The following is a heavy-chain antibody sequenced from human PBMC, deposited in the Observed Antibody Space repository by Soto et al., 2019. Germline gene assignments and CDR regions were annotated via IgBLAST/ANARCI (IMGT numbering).Heavy chain of an antibody. CDR2: MDPKSGNT. CDR1: GYTFTNYD. J-gene: IGHJ4*02. D-gene: IGHD2-15*01. V-gene: IGHV1-8*01. Sequence: QVQLVQSGAEVKKPGASVKVSCKASGYTFTNYDINWVRQAPGQGLEWIGWMDPKSGNTDYAQKFQGRVTITRNTSISTAYLEVSSLSSEDTAVYFCARGRGWRDYWGQGTLVTVSS. CDR3: ARGRGWRDY.